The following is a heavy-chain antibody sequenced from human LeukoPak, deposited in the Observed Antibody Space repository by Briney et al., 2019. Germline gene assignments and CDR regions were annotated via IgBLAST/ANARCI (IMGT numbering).Heavy chain of an antibody. Sequence: GGSLRLSCAASGFTFSDYGMSWVRQAPGKGLEWVSVIYSGGSTYYADSVKGRFTISRDNSKNTLYLQMNSLRAEDTAVYYCAREEAGPGYYYYGMDVWGQGTTVTVSS. CDR1: GFTFSDYG. CDR2: IYSGGST. D-gene: IGHD6-19*01. J-gene: IGHJ6*02. CDR3: AREEAGPGYYYYGMDV. V-gene: IGHV3-53*05.